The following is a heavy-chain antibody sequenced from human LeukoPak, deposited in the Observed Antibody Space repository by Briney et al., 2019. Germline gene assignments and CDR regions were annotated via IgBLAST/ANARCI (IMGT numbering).Heavy chain of an antibody. CDR2: INSDGSST. J-gene: IGHJ3*02. V-gene: IGHV3-74*01. CDR1: GLTFSSYW. Sequence: PGGSLRLSCAASGLTFSSYWMNWVRQAPGKGLVWVSRINSDGSSTSHADSVKGRFTISRDNAKNTLYLQMNSLRAEDTAVYYCARYSSGYLDAFDIWGQGTMVTVSS. CDR3: ARYSSGYLDAFDI. D-gene: IGHD3-22*01.